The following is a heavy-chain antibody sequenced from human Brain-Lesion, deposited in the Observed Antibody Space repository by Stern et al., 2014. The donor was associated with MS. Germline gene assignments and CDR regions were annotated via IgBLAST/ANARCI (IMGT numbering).Heavy chain of an antibody. CDR2: FDPEDGET. CDR3: ATLSPGAGGNYYRHFDY. CDR1: GYTLTELS. J-gene: IGHJ4*02. Sequence: QVQLVQSGAEVKKPGASVKVSCKVSGYTLTELSMHWVRQAPRQGLEWMGGFDPEDGETIYAQKFQGRVTMTEDTSPTTAYLELSSLRSEDTAVYYCATLSPGAGGNYYRHFDYWGQGTLVTVSS. D-gene: IGHD1-26*01. V-gene: IGHV1-24*01.